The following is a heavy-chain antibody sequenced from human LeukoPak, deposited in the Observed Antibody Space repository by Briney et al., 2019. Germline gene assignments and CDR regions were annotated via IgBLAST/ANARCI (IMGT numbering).Heavy chain of an antibody. Sequence: GGSLRLSRVASGLTFRNYGMNWVRQAPGKGLEWVSSIGGGGYTTYYADSVRGRFTISRDNSKNSMYLQMSSLRAEDTAIYYCAEVESSYCRIWGQGTLVTVSS. J-gene: IGHJ4*02. D-gene: IGHD3-10*01. CDR1: GLTFRNYG. V-gene: IGHV3-23*01. CDR3: AEVESSYCRI. CDR2: IGGGGYTT.